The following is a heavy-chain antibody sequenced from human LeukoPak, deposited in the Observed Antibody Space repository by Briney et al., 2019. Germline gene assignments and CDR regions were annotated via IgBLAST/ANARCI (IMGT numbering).Heavy chain of an antibody. CDR2: IHYSGST. V-gene: IGHV4-30-4*01. J-gene: IGHJ4*02. CDR3: ARAPRRGLAATYGFDY. CDR1: GGSINSGDYF. D-gene: IGHD3-16*01. Sequence: SETLSLTCTVSGGSINSGDYFWSWIRQPPGKGLEWIGHIHYSGSTYYNPPLKSRVTISVDMSKNQFSLKLSSVTAADTAMYYCARAPRRGLAATYGFDYWGQGTLVTVSS.